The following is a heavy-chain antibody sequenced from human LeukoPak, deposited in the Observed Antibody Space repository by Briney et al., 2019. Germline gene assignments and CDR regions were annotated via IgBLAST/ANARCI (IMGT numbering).Heavy chain of an antibody. J-gene: IGHJ4*02. CDR1: GFTFAGHA. D-gene: IGHD5-12*01. CDR2: ISGSGGST. Sequence: GGSLRLSCAASGFTFAGHAMSWVRQAPGKVLEWVSSISGSGGSTYYADSVKGRFTISRDNSKNTLYLQMNSLRAEDTAVYYCAKALSRDIVYYFDYWGQGTLVTVSS. V-gene: IGHV3-23*01. CDR3: AKALSRDIVYYFDY.